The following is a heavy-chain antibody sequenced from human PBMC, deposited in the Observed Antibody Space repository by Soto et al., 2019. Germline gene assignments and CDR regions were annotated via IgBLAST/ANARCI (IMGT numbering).Heavy chain of an antibody. V-gene: IGHV1-8*01. CDR3: VRDSPIGSTYSGYDGIDY. CDR2: MNPNSGNT. J-gene: IGHJ4*02. Sequence: ASVKVSSKASGYTFTSYDINWVRQATGQGLEWMGWMNPNSGNTGYAQKFQGRVTMTRNTSTSTAYMELNSLRSEDTAVYYCVRDSPIGSTYSGYDGIDYWGQGTLVTVSS. D-gene: IGHD5-12*01. CDR1: GYTFTSYD.